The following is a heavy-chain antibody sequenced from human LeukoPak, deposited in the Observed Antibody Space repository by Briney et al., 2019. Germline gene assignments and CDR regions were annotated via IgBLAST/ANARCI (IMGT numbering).Heavy chain of an antibody. Sequence: SETLSLTCTVSGGSISSYYWSWIRQPPGKGLEWIGYIYYSRSTNYNPSLKSRVTISVDTSKNQFSLKLSSVTAADTAVYYCARGGYYGSGSYYTIPSFDYWGQGTLVTVSS. D-gene: IGHD3-10*01. CDR1: GGSISSYY. CDR2: IYYSRST. J-gene: IGHJ4*02. CDR3: ARGGYYGSGSYYTIPSFDY. V-gene: IGHV4-59*01.